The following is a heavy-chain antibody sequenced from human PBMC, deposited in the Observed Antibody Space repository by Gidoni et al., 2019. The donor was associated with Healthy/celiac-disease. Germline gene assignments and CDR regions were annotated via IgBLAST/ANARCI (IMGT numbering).Heavy chain of an antibody. CDR3: ARDAGSGSDSTNYYGMDV. D-gene: IGHD3-10*01. CDR2: INPNSGGT. Sequence: QVQLVQSGAEVKKPGASVKVSCKASGYTFTGHYMHWVRQAPGQGLEWMGWINPNSGGTNYAQKFQGRVTMTRDTSISTAYMELSRLRSDDTAVYYCARDAGSGSDSTNYYGMDVWGQGTTVTVSS. J-gene: IGHJ6*02. CDR1: GYTFTGHY. V-gene: IGHV1-2*02.